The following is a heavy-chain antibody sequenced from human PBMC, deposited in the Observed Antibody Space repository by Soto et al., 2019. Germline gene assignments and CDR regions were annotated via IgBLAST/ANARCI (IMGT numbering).Heavy chain of an antibody. V-gene: IGHV1-46*03. Sequence: GXSVKVSFKASGYTFTSYYMHLVRQTPGQGLEWMGIINPSGGSTSYAQKFQGRVTMTRDTSTSTVYMELSSLRSEDTAVYYCAAVLNTVTTGFDYWGQGTLVTVSS. CDR3: AAVLNTVTTGFDY. J-gene: IGHJ4*02. D-gene: IGHD4-17*01. CDR1: GYTFTSYY. CDR2: INPSGGST.